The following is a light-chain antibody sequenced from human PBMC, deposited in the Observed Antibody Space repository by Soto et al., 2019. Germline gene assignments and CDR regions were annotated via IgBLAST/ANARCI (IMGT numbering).Light chain of an antibody. CDR1: NSNIESNT. Sequence: QSVLTQPPSASGTPGQRVTISCSGSNSNIESNTVNWYQQLPGTAPKLLIYSNNQRPSGVPDRFSGSKSGTSASLAISGLQSDDEADYYCAAWDDGLNGHVVFGGGTKLTVL. J-gene: IGLJ2*01. CDR3: AAWDDGLNGHVV. CDR2: SNN. V-gene: IGLV1-44*01.